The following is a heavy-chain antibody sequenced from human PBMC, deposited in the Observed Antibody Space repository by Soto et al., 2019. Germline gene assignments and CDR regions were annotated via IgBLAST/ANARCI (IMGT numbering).Heavy chain of an antibody. CDR1: GFTFSSSE. Sequence: GGSLRLSCAASGFTFSSSEMYWVRQAPGKGLEWVSYIHPGGQIIFYADSVKGRFTISRDNAKNSVYLQMNNLRAADTAVYYCASMIVGATRAGAFDIWGQGTMVTVSS. J-gene: IGHJ3*02. CDR2: IHPGGQII. V-gene: IGHV3-48*03. D-gene: IGHD1-26*01. CDR3: ASMIVGATRAGAFDI.